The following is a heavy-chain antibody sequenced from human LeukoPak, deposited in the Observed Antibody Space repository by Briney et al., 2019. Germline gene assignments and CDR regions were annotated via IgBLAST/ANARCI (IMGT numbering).Heavy chain of an antibody. V-gene: IGHV3-7*04. J-gene: IGHJ4*02. CDR1: GFTFTTTSS. CDR2: INLDGSEK. Sequence: GGSLRLSCAGSGFTFTTTSSMSWVRQAPGKGLEWVARINLDGSEKNYLDSVKGRFTVSRDNAKKSLYLQMDSLRAEDTAVYYCVGSGYWGQGTLVTVSS. CDR3: VGSGY.